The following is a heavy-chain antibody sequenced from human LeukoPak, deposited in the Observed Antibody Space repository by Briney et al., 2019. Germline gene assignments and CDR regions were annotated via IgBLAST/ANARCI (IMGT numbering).Heavy chain of an antibody. Sequence: PGGSLRLSCAASGFTFSSYSMNWVRQAPGEGLEWVSSISSSSSYIYYADSVKGRFTISRDNAKNSLYLQMNSLRAEDTAVYYCARDRIAAAPSGAFDIWGQGTMVTVSS. CDR2: ISSSSSYI. CDR1: GFTFSSYS. J-gene: IGHJ3*02. V-gene: IGHV3-21*01. CDR3: ARDRIAAAPSGAFDI. D-gene: IGHD6-13*01.